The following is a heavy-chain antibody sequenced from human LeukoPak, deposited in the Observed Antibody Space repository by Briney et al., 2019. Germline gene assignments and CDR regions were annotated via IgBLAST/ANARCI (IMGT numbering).Heavy chain of an antibody. CDR2: IYPGDSES. V-gene: IGHV5-51*01. CDR3: ARIEGSTFDY. Sequence: GESLKISCKGSGXTFTTYWIGWVRQMPGKGLEWMGIIYPGDSESKYNPSLQGQVTISADKSISTVYLQWSSLKASDTAIYYCARIEGSTFDYWGQGTLVTVSS. J-gene: IGHJ4*02. CDR1: GXTFTTYW.